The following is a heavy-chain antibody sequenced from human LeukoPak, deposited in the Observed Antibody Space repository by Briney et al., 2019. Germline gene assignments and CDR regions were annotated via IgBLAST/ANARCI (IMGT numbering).Heavy chain of an antibody. V-gene: IGHV3-23*01. Sequence: PGGSLRLSCAASGLTFSSYAMSWVRQAPGKGLEWVSAISGSGGSTYYADSVKGRFTISRDNSKNTLYLQMNSLRAEDTAVYYCAKDIVVVVAATPLYWGQGTLVTVSS. D-gene: IGHD2-15*01. J-gene: IGHJ4*02. CDR3: AKDIVVVVAATPLY. CDR2: ISGSGGST. CDR1: GLTFSSYA.